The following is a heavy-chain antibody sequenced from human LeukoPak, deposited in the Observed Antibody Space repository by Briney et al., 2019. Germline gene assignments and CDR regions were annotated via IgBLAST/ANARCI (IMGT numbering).Heavy chain of an antibody. Sequence: GGSLRLSCAASGFTVSSNYMSWVRQAPGKGLEWVSVIYSGGSTYYADSVKGRFTISRDNSKNTLYLQMNSLRVEDTAVYYCARETAEPIALGDPWGQGTLVTVSS. CDR1: GFTVSSNY. V-gene: IGHV3-66*02. CDR3: ARETAEPIALGDP. CDR2: IYSGGST. D-gene: IGHD3-16*01. J-gene: IGHJ5*02.